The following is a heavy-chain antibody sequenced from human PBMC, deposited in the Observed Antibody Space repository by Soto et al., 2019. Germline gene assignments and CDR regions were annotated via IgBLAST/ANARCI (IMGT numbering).Heavy chain of an antibody. D-gene: IGHD2-8*02. J-gene: IGHJ5*02. Sequence: PGGSLRLSCEASGFSFSAYWMSWVRQAPGKGLEWVATINQDGSETYYLDSVKGRFTFSRDNAKNSLDLQMSSLRAEDTAVYCFARGPVVFHPLSNNWFVPWGQGTPVTVSS. CDR2: INQDGSET. V-gene: IGHV3-7*04. CDR1: GFSFSAYW. CDR3: ARGPVVFHPLSNNWFVP.